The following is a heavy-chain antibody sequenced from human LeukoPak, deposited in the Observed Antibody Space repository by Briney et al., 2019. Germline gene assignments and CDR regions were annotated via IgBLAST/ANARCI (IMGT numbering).Heavy chain of an antibody. Sequence: GGSLRLSCAASGFTVSSNYMSWVRQAPGKGLEWVSVIYSGGSTYYADTVKGRFTISRDNSKNTLYLQMNSLRAEDTAVYYCARLANHAFDIWGQGTMVTVSS. V-gene: IGHV3-53*01. CDR3: ARLANHAFDI. CDR1: GFTVSSNY. CDR2: IYSGGST. J-gene: IGHJ3*02.